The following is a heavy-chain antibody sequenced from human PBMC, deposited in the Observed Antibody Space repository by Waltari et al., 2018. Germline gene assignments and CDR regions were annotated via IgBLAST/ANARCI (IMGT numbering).Heavy chain of an antibody. D-gene: IGHD2-15*01. V-gene: IGHV4-59*01. CDR3: AGEVVAATGVYYYYGMDV. CDR2: IYYSGST. CDR1: GGSISSYY. J-gene: IGHJ6*02. Sequence: QVQLQESGPGLVKPSETLSLTCTVSGGSISSYYWSWIRQPPGTGLEWIGYIYYSGSTNYSPSRKSRVTISVDTSKNQFSLKLSSVTAADTAVYYCAGEVVAATGVYYYYGMDVWGQGTTVTVSS.